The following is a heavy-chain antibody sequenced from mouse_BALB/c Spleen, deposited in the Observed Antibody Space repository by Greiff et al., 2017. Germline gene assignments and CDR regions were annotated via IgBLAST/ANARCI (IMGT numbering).Heavy chain of an antibody. CDR3: ARDIGPYYAMDY. J-gene: IGHJ4*01. V-gene: IGHV7-3*02. CDR1: GFTFTDYY. CDR2: IRNKANGYTT. Sequence: EVKLMESGGGLVQPGGSLRLSCATSGFTFTDYYMSWVRQPPGKALEWLGFIRNKANGYTTEYSASVKGRFTISRDNSQSILYLQMNTLRAEDSATYYCARDIGPYYAMDYWGQGTSVTVSS.